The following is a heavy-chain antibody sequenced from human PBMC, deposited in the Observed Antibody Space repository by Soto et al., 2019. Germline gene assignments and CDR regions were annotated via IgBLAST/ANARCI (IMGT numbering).Heavy chain of an antibody. CDR2: INPNSGGT. CDR1: GYTFTGYY. J-gene: IGHJ6*02. Sequence: ASVKVSCKASGYTFTGYYMHWVRQAPGQGLERMGWINPNSGGTNYAQKFQGWVTMTRDTSISTAYMELSRLRSDDTAVYYCAREGLYCTNGVCPDPYYYYYGMDVWGQGTTVTVSS. D-gene: IGHD2-8*01. V-gene: IGHV1-2*04. CDR3: AREGLYCTNGVCPDPYYYYYGMDV.